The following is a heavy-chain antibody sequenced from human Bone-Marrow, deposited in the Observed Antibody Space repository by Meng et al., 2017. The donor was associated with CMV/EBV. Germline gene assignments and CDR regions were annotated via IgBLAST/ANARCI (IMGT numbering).Heavy chain of an antibody. CDR2: ISSSSSYI. Sequence: GESLKISCAASGFTFSSYSMNWVRQAPGKGLEWVSSISSSSSYIYYADSVKGRFTISRDNAKNSLYLQMNSLRAEDTAVYYCAREGGIAAAIDYYGMDVWGQGTTVTFSS. CDR1: GFTFSSYS. V-gene: IGHV3-21*01. J-gene: IGHJ6*02. D-gene: IGHD6-13*01. CDR3: AREGGIAAAIDYYGMDV.